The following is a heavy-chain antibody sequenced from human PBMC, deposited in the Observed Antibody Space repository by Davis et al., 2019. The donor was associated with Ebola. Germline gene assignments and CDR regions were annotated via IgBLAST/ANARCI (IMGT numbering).Heavy chain of an antibody. CDR2: ISASGGSA. D-gene: IGHD5-12*01. CDR3: AREADSGGFRFDY. Sequence: GESLKISCAASGFTSTNYAITWVRQAPGKGLEWVSQISASGGSAYYADSVKGRFTISRDNSKKTLYLEMNSLRAEDTAIYYCAREADSGGFRFDYWGRGILVTVSS. CDR1: GFTSTNYA. J-gene: IGHJ4*02. V-gene: IGHV3-23*01.